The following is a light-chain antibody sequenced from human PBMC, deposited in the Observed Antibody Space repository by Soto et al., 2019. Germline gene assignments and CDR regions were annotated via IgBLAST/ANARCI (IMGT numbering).Light chain of an antibody. CDR1: QSISSSY. V-gene: IGKV3-20*01. J-gene: IGKJ5*01. CDR3: QQYSTSPT. CDR2: GAS. Sequence: EVVFTQSPVTLSLSPGARASLSCRASQSISSSYLAWYQQKPGQAPRRLIYGASSRATGIPDRFSGSGSGTEFTLTISRMEPEDFAVYYCQQYSTSPTFGEGTRLEIK.